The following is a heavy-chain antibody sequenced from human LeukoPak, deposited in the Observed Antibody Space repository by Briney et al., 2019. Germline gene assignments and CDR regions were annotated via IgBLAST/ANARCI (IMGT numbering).Heavy chain of an antibody. D-gene: IGHD3-16*02. CDR2: MYTSGST. J-gene: IGHJ4*02. Sequence: SETLSLTLSLPAPSIVASDAGSGRQPAGKGLEWIGRMYTSGSTNYDPSLKSRVTISVDKSKNQFSLKLNSVTAADTAVHYLSMGLNRYSLKCYFDYWGQGTLVTVSS. V-gene: IGHV4-4*07. CDR3: SMGLNRYSLKCYFDY. CDR1: PAPSIVAS.